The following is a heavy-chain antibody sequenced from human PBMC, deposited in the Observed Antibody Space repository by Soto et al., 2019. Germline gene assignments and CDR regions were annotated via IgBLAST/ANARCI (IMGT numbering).Heavy chain of an antibody. CDR2: ISFDGSEK. CDR3: ARGRRLYYSDAFDI. V-gene: IGHV3-30*03. D-gene: IGHD1-26*01. Sequence: QVQLVESGGGVVQPGRSLRLSCAASGFTFSIYGMHWVRHAPGKGLEWVAMISFDGSEKYYTDSVKGRFHISRDSSKNTMYLQMDSLRVEDTAVYYCARGRRLYYSDAFDIWGQGTTVTVSS. J-gene: IGHJ3*02. CDR1: GFTFSIYG.